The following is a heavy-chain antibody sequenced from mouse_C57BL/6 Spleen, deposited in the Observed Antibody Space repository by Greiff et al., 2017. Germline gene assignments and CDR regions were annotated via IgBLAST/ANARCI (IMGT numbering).Heavy chain of an antibody. CDR3: TTRYSKAWFAY. CDR1: GFNIKDDY. CDR2: IDPENGDT. D-gene: IGHD2-5*01. V-gene: IGHV14-4*01. Sequence: VHVKQSGAELVRPGASVKLSCTASGFNIKDDYMHWVKQRPEQGLEWIGWIDPENGDTEYASKFQGKATITADTSSNTAYLQLSSLTSEDTAVYYCTTRYSKAWFAYWGQGTLVTVSA. J-gene: IGHJ3*01.